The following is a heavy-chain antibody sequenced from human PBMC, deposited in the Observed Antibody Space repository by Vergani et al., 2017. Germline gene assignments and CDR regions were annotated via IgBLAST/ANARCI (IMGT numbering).Heavy chain of an antibody. CDR3: VREGFRGYCSGASCLGDY. CDR2: ISYVGSEK. D-gene: IGHD2-2*03. V-gene: IGHV3-30-3*01. Sequence: QVQLVESGGGVVQPGRSLRLSCTASGLTFTGYALDWVRQAPGKGLEWVALISYVGSEKYYADSVKGRFTISRDDSKNSVYLQMNSLRADDTAVYSCVREGFRGYCSGASCLGDYWGQGSQVTVSS. J-gene: IGHJ4*02. CDR1: GLTFTGYA.